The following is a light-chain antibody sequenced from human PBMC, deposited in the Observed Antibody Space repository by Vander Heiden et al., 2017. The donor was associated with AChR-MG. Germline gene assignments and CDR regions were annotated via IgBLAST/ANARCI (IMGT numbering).Light chain of an antibody. CDR1: QSVSSY. V-gene: IGKV3-11*01. J-gene: IGKJ3*01. Sequence: EIVLTQSPATLSLSPGERATLSCRASQSVSSYLAWDQQKPGQAPRLLIYEASNRATGIKDRFSGSGSGTDFTRTISSIGPEDFAGYDGQTSFTFGHGTKVDIK. CDR3: QTSFT. CDR2: EAS.